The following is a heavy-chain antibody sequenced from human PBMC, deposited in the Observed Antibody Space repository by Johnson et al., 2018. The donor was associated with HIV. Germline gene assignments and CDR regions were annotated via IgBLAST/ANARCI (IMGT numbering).Heavy chain of an antibody. Sequence: QVQLVESGGGVVQPGRSLRLSCAASGFTFSSYAMHWVRQAPGKGLEWVALISYDGSNKYYADSVKGRFTISRDNAKNSLYLQMNSLRAEDTAVYYCARTPSLPGAFDIWGQGTMVTVSS. CDR3: ARTPSLPGAFDI. CDR2: ISYDGSNK. V-gene: IGHV3-30*04. J-gene: IGHJ3*02. CDR1: GFTFSSYA.